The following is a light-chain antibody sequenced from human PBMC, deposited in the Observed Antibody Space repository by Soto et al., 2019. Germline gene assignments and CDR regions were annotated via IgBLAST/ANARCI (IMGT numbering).Light chain of an antibody. V-gene: IGKV3-11*01. CDR1: QSVSSN. CDR3: QQRSDWPWT. Sequence: EIVLTQSPATQSLSPGERATLSCRASQSVSSNLAWYRQKPGQAPRLLIYDSSNRAAGVPARFSGSGSGTDFTLTVSSLEPEDFVVYYCQQRSDWPWTFGQGTKVDIK. CDR2: DSS. J-gene: IGKJ1*01.